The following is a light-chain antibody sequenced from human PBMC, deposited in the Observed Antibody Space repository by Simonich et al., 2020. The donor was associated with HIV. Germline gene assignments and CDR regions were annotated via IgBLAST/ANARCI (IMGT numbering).Light chain of an antibody. V-gene: IGKV1-12*01. CDR3: QQRSNWHT. Sequence: DIQMTQSPSSVSASVGDRVTITCRASQDISTWLAWYQQKPGKAPKLLIYAASSLQSGVPSRFSGSGSGTDFTLTISSLQPEDFAVYYCQQRSNWHTFGQGTKLEIK. CDR2: AAS. CDR1: QDISTW. J-gene: IGKJ2*01.